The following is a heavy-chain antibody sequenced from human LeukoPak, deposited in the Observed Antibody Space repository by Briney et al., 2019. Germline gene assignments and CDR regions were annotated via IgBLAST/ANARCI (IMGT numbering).Heavy chain of an antibody. Sequence: ASVKVSCKASGGTFSSYTISWVRQAPGQGLEWMGRIIPILGIANYAQKFQGRVTITADKSTSTAYMELSSLRSEDTAVYYCVNANAFQRYYFDYWGQGTLVTVS. CDR1: GGTFSSYT. V-gene: IGHV1-69*02. D-gene: IGHD3-3*02. CDR2: IIPILGIA. CDR3: VNANAFQRYYFDY. J-gene: IGHJ4*02.